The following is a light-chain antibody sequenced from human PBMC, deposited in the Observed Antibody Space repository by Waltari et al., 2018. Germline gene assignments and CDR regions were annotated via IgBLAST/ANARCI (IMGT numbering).Light chain of an antibody. CDR2: DAF. Sequence: IVLTQSPGTLSFSTGERVTLPGRASQRVGRSLAWYQQKPGQAPRLLIYDAFTRATGIADRFSGSGSGTDFSLTISRLDPEDFAVYYCQMYVRLPATFGQGTKVEIK. J-gene: IGKJ1*01. CDR3: QMYVRLPAT. CDR1: QRVGRS. V-gene: IGKV3-20*01.